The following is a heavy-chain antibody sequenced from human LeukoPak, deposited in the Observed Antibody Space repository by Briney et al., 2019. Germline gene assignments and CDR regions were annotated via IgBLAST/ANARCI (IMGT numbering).Heavy chain of an antibody. CDR1: GYTFISYG. CDR3: ARGDSGWSHDY. J-gene: IGHJ4*02. Sequence: ASVKVSCKTSGYTFISYGINWVRQAPGQGLEWMGWISAYNGNTNYAQKLQGRVTMTTDTSTSTAYMELRSLTSDDTAVYYCARGDSGWSHDYWGQGTLVTVSS. D-gene: IGHD6-19*01. CDR2: ISAYNGNT. V-gene: IGHV1-18*01.